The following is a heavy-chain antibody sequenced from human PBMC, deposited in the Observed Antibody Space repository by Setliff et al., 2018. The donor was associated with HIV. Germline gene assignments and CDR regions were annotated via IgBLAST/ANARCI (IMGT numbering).Heavy chain of an antibody. Sequence: SETLSLTCTVSGGSFTTYYWSWLRQPPGKELEWIGYFYTSGSTNYNPSLKSRVTISIDTSKNQFSLKLNAVTAADMAVYYCARRPPLTTGREYYFDFWGQGTLVTVPQ. CDR3: ARRPPLTTGREYYFDF. V-gene: IGHV4-4*09. J-gene: IGHJ4*02. D-gene: IGHD1-1*01. CDR1: GGSFTTYY. CDR2: FYTSGST.